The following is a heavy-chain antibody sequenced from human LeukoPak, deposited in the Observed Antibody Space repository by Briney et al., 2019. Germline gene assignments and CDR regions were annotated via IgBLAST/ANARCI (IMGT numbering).Heavy chain of an antibody. CDR1: GFTFSSYW. D-gene: IGHD3-10*01. Sequence: GGSLRLPCAASGFTFSSYWMHWVRQAPGKGLVWVSRIKSDGSSTSYADFVKGRFTISRDNAKNTLFLQMNSLTAEDTAVYYCARESGYHGSGFDPWGQGTLVIVSS. J-gene: IGHJ5*02. CDR2: IKSDGSST. V-gene: IGHV3-74*01. CDR3: ARESGYHGSGFDP.